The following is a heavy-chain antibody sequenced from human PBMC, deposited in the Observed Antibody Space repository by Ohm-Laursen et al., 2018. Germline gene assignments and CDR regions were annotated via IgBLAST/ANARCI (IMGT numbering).Heavy chain of an antibody. D-gene: IGHD6-13*01. V-gene: IGHV3-23*01. CDR1: GFTFDRYA. CDR2: ITGSASST. CDR3: AKTAGSGWFFDF. J-gene: IGHJ4*02. Sequence: SLRLSCAASGFTFDRYAMHWVRQPPGRGLEWVSVITGSASSTSYIDSVKGRFAISRDNSKSTLYLQMNSLRVDDTAVYYCAKTAGSGWFFDFWGQGTLVMVSS.